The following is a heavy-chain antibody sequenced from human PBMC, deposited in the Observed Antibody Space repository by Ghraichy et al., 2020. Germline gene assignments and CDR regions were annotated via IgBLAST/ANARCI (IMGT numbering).Heavy chain of an antibody. CDR1: GDSVTGYH. J-gene: IGHJ3*02. V-gene: IGHV4-59*08. CDR2: ISSGGTT. Sequence: SETLSLTCTVSGDSVTGYHWSWVRQSPGKGLEWIGWISSGGTTNYNPSLRGRVTMSIDTSKNQFSLKLNSVSATDTALYSCARHLKIGTSGFDMWGQGTMVTVSS. CDR3: ARHLKIGTSGFDM. D-gene: IGHD1-7*01.